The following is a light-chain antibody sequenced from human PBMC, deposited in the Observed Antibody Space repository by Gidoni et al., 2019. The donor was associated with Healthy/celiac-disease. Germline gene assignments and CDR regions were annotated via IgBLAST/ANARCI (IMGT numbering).Light chain of an antibody. CDR2: LGS. J-gene: IGKJ5*01. CDR1: QSLLHSNGYDY. CDR3: MQALQTPIT. V-gene: IGKV2-28*01. Sequence: DVVMTQSPLSLPVTPGEPASISCRSSQSLLHSNGYDYLDWYLQKPGQSPQLLIYLGSNRASGVPDRFSGRGSGTDFTLKISRVEAEDVGIYYCMQALQTPITFGQGTRLDIK.